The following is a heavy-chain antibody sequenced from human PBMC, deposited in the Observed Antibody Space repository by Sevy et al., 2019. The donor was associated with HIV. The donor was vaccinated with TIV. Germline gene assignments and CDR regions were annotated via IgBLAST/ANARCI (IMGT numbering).Heavy chain of an antibody. CDR3: AAEVRSDTEFDS. CDR2: IVVGSGNT. Sequence: ASVKVSCKASGFTFTSSAVQWVRQARGQRLEWIGWIVVGSGNTNYAQKFQERVTITRDMSTSTAYMELSSLRSEDTAVYYCAAEVRSDTEFDSWGQGTLVTVSS. CDR1: GFTFTSSA. J-gene: IGHJ5*01. V-gene: IGHV1-58*01. D-gene: IGHD3-3*01.